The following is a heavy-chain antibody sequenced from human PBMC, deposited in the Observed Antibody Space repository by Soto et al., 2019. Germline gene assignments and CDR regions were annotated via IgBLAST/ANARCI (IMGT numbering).Heavy chain of an antibody. Sequence: GGSLRLSCAASGFTFNSYAMNWVRQAPGKGLEWVSSISGSGGSIYYADSVKGRFTISRDSSKNTLSLQMNSLRAEDTAVYYCAKIYYGSGDYYSGLDVWGQGTTVTVSS. CDR2: ISGSGGSI. CDR3: AKIYYGSGDYYSGLDV. J-gene: IGHJ6*02. V-gene: IGHV3-23*01. CDR1: GFTFNSYA. D-gene: IGHD3-10*01.